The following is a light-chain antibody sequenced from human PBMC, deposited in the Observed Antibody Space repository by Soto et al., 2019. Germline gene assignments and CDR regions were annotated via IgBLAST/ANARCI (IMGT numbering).Light chain of an antibody. CDR1: SSDVGGYNY. V-gene: IGLV2-14*01. CDR2: DVS. J-gene: IGLJ1*01. Sequence: QSAQTQPASTFEPPGQKITIYCTGTSSDVGGYNYVSWYQQHPGKAPKLMIYDVSNRPSGVSNRFSGSKSGNTASLTISGLQAEDEADYYCSSYTSSSTRVFGTGTKDTV. CDR3: SSYTSSSTRV.